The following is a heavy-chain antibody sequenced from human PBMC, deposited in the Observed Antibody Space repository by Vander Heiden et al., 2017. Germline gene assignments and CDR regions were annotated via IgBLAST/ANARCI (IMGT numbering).Heavy chain of an antibody. J-gene: IGHJ6*02. Sequence: EVQLVESGGGLVQPGGSLKLSCAASGFPFSGSALHWVRQASGKGLEWVGRIRSKANSYATAYAASVKGRFTISRDDSKNTAYLQMNSLKTEDTAVYYCTRPPPNYYGSGNYGMDVWGQGTTVTVSS. D-gene: IGHD3-10*01. CDR3: TRPPPNYYGSGNYGMDV. CDR1: GFPFSGSA. V-gene: IGHV3-73*02. CDR2: IRSKANSYAT.